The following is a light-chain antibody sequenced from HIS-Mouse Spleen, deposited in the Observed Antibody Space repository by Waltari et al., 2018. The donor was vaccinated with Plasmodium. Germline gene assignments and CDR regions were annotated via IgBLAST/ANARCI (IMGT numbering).Light chain of an antibody. CDR1: SSYIGNNY. CDR2: DNN. Sequence: TISCSGSSSYIGNNYVSWYQQLPGTAPKLLIYDNNKRPSGIPDRFSGSNSGTSATLGITGLQTGDEADYYCGTWDSSLSAGVVFGGGTKLTVL. J-gene: IGLJ2*01. CDR3: GTWDSSLSAGVV. V-gene: IGLV1-51*01.